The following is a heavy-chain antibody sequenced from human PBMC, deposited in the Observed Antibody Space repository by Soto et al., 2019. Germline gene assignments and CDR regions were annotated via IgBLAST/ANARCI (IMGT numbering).Heavy chain of an antibody. Sequence: GASVKVSCKASGYTFTSYDITWVRQATGQGLEWMGWINPNSGGTNYAQKFQGWVTMTRDTSISTAYMELSRLRSDDTAVYYCARELKTYYYDSSGSNPEYFDYWGQGTLVTVSS. D-gene: IGHD3-22*01. J-gene: IGHJ4*02. CDR1: GYTFTSYD. CDR3: ARELKTYYYDSSGSNPEYFDY. V-gene: IGHV1-2*04. CDR2: INPNSGGT.